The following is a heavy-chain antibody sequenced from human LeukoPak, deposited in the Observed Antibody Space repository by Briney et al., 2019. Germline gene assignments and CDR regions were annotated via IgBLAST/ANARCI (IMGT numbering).Heavy chain of an antibody. CDR1: GGSISSGGYY. D-gene: IGHD3-3*01. J-gene: IGHJ1*01. CDR3: VRGEDDFWSGYSRLAYFQH. V-gene: IGHV4-39*01. Sequence: SETLSLTCTVSGGSISSGGYYWSWIRQPPGKGLEWIGEINHSGSTNYNPSLKSRVTISVDTSKNQFSLKLSSVTAADTAVYYCVRGEDDFWSGYSRLAYFQHWGQGTLVTVSS. CDR2: INHSGST.